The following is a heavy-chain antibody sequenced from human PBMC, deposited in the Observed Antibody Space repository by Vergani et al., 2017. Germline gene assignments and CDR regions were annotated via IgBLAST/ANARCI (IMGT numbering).Heavy chain of an antibody. V-gene: IGHV3-7*01. Sequence: VQLVESGGGLVQPGGSLRLSCAASGFTFSSYWMSWVRQAPGKGLEWVANIKQDGSEKYYVDSVKGRFTISRDNAKNSLYLQMNSLRAEDTAVYYCARDRAWIQLWSYAFDIWGQGTMVTVSS. CDR3: ARDRAWIQLWSYAFDI. J-gene: IGHJ3*02. CDR2: IKQDGSEK. CDR1: GFTFSSYW. D-gene: IGHD5-18*01.